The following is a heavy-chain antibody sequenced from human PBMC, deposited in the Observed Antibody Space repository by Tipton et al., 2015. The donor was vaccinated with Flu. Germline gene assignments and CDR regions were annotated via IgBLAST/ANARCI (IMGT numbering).Heavy chain of an antibody. CDR2: FYYDVGT. D-gene: IGHD5-24*01. CDR1: GASLRSSSYY. J-gene: IGHJ4*02. CDR3: VRTKDGYTLSNFVY. Sequence: TLSLTCTVSGASLRSSSYYWGWIRQPQGKGLEWIGSFYYDVGTYYNPSLNSRVTISVDESKNQFSLRLTSVTAADTAVYYCVRTKDGYTLSNFVYWGQRTRVTVSS. V-gene: IGHV4-39*07.